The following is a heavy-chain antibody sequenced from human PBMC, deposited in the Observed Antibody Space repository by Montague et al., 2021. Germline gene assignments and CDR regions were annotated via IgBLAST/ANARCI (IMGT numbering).Heavy chain of an antibody. V-gene: IGHV4-39*01. CDR3: ARARTTGTTTPLDY. Sequence: SETLSLTCTVSGGSISSTSHYWDWIRQPPGKGLEWIGTFYSGGNTYYNPALKSRVSISADTSNNQFSLKLHSVTAADTAVYFCARARTTGTTTPLDYWGQGTLVIVSS. CDR2: FYSGGNT. CDR1: GGSISSTSHY. D-gene: IGHD1/OR15-1a*01. J-gene: IGHJ4*02.